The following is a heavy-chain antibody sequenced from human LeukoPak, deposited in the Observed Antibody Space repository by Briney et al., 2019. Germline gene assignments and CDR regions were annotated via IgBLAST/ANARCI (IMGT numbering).Heavy chain of an antibody. Sequence: SETLSLTCTVSGGSISSSSYYWGWIRQPPGKGLEWIGSIYYSGSTYYNPSLKSRVTISVDTSKNQFSLKLSSVTAADTAVYYCATIFGVVTKGNAFDIWGQGTMVTVSS. D-gene: IGHD3-3*01. J-gene: IGHJ3*02. CDR1: GGSISSSSYY. CDR2: IYYSGST. CDR3: ATIFGVVTKGNAFDI. V-gene: IGHV4-39*07.